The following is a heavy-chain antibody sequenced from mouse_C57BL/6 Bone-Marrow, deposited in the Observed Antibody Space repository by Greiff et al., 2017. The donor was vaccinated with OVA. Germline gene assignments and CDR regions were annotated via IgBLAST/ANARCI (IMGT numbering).Heavy chain of an antibody. CDR1: GFTFSSYG. CDR3: ARQGECYYGSSSCAMDY. V-gene: IGHV5-6*01. CDR2: ISSGGSYT. D-gene: IGHD1-1*01. J-gene: IGHJ4*01. Sequence: EVKLMESGGDLVKPGGSLKLSCAASGFTFSSYGMSWVRQTPDKRLEWVANISSGGSYTYYPDSVKGRVTISIDNAKNTLYLQMSSLKSEDTAMYYCARQGECYYGSSSCAMDYWGQGTSVTVSS.